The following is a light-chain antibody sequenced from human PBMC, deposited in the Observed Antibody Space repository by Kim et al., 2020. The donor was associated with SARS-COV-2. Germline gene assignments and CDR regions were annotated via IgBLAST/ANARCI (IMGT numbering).Light chain of an antibody. V-gene: IGLV3-19*01. J-gene: IGLJ2*01. CDR1: SLRSYY. Sequence: SSELTQDPAVSVALGQTVRITCQGDSLRSYYATWYQQKPGQAPILVIYGKNNRHSGIPDRFSGSSSGNTTSLTITGTQEGDEADYYCNSRDSNDNVVFGG. CDR2: GKN. CDR3: NSRDSNDNVV.